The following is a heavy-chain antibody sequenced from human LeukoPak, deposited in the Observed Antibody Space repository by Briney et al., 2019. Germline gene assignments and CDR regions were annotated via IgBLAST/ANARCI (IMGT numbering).Heavy chain of an antibody. V-gene: IGHV1-2*02. CDR2: INPNSGGT. J-gene: IGHJ5*02. D-gene: IGHD4-17*01. CDR3: ARDGTVTTWDSHWFDP. Sequence: GASVKVSCKASGYTFTGYYMHWVRQAPGQGLEWMGWINPNSGGTNYAQKFQGRVTMTRDTSISTAYMELSRLRSDDTAVYYCARDGTVTTWDSHWFDPWGQGTLVTVSS. CDR1: GYTFTGYY.